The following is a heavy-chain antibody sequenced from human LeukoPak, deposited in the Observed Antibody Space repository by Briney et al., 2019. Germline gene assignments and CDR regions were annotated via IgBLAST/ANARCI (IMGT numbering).Heavy chain of an antibody. CDR1: GFSVSSTY. CDR3: ARGNYYYYYMDV. Sequence: GGSLRVSCAASGFSVSSTYMNWVRQAPGKGLEWVSVLHAGGNTYYTDSVKGRFTISRDNSKNTLYLQMNSLRAEDTAMYYCARGNYYYYYMDVWGEGTAVTISS. CDR2: LHAGGNT. J-gene: IGHJ6*03. V-gene: IGHV3-53*01.